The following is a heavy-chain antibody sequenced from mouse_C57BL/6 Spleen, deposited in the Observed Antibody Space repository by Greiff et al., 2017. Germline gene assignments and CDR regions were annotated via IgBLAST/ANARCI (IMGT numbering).Heavy chain of an antibody. CDR1: GFTFSSDG. CDR2: ISSGGSYT. Sequence: EVQLQQSGGDLVKPGGSLTLSCAASGFTFSSDGMSWVRQTPDKRLLWVATISSGGSYTYYPDSVKGRFTISRDNAKNTLYLQMSRLKSEDTAMYYCAREGLLRYLDYWGQGTTLTVSS. D-gene: IGHD1-1*01. CDR3: AREGLLRYLDY. J-gene: IGHJ2*01. V-gene: IGHV5-6*01.